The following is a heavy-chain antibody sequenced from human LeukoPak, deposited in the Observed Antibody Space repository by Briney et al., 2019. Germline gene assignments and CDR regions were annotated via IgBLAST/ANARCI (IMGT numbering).Heavy chain of an antibody. CDR1: GFTFSSYG. CDR2: TSYDGSNK. J-gene: IGHJ4*02. Sequence: GRSLRLSCAASGFTFSSYGMHWVRQAPGKGLEWVAVTSYDGSNKNYADSVKGRFTISRDNSKNTLYLQMNSLRAEDTAVYYCAKKSPGTYYAPPDYWGQGSLVTVSS. V-gene: IGHV3-30*18. D-gene: IGHD3-10*01. CDR3: AKKSPGTYYAPPDY.